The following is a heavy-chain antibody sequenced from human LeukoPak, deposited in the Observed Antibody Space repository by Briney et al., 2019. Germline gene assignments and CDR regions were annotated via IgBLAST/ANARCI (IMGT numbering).Heavy chain of an antibody. D-gene: IGHD4-17*01. V-gene: IGHV3-66*01. CDR2: IYSGGST. J-gene: IGHJ4*02. Sequence: PGGSLRLSCAASGFTVCSNYMSWVRQAPGKGLEWVSVIYSGGSTYYADSVKGRFTISRDNSKNTLYLQMNSLRAEDTAVYYCARVDYGDYGFDYWGQGTLVTVSS. CDR3: ARVDYGDYGFDY. CDR1: GFTVCSNY.